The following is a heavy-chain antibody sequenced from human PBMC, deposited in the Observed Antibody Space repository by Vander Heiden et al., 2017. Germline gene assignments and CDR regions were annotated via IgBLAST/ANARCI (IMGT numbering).Heavy chain of an antibody. J-gene: IGHJ5*02. CDR1: GHTFTGYN. D-gene: IGHD3-10*01. CDR3: ARESSTRVRGVNWFDP. Sequence: QVQLVQPGAEVKQPGASVEVSCEALGHTFTGYNTHWERQAPGHGLEWMVWINPNSGGTNYAQKLQGRVTMTRDTSISTAYMELSRLRSDDTAVYYCARESSTRVRGVNWFDPWGQGTLVTVSS. CDR2: INPNSGGT. V-gene: IGHV1-2*02.